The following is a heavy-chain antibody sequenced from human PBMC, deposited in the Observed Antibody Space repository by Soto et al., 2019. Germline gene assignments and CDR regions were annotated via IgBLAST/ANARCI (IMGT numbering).Heavy chain of an antibody. CDR3: ARGLRRGLYYMDV. D-gene: IGHD2-15*01. J-gene: IGHJ6*03. Sequence: SETLSLTCAVYGGSFSGYYWSWIRQPPGKGLERIGEINHSGSTNYNPSLKSRVTISVDTSKNQFSLKLSSVTAADTAVYYCARGLRRGLYYMDVSGKATTVTVSS. CDR2: INHSGST. CDR1: GGSFSGYY. V-gene: IGHV4-34*01.